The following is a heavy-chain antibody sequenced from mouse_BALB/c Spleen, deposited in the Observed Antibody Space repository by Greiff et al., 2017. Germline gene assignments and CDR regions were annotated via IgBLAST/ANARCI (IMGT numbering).Heavy chain of an antibody. CDR2: IRNKANGYTT. J-gene: IGHJ4*01. Sequence: EVQVVESGGGLVQPGGSLRLSCATSGFTFTDYYMSWVRQPPGKALEWLGFIRNKANGYTTEYSASVKGRFTISRDNSQSILYLQMNTLRAEDSATYYCALYYGNYYAMDYWGQGTSVTVSS. CDR3: ALYYGNYYAMDY. CDR1: GFTFTDYY. V-gene: IGHV7-3*02. D-gene: IGHD2-1*01.